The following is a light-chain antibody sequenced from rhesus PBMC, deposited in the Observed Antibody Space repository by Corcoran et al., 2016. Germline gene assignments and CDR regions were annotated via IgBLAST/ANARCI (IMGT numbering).Light chain of an antibody. J-gene: IGKJ4*01. CDR2: GAS. CDR1: QSVSSS. Sequence: EIVMTQSPATLSLSPGERATLSCRASQSVSSSLAWYQQKPGQAPRLLIYGASSRATGIPARFSGSGSGTEFTLTISSLEPEDFAVYYWQQYSNWPLTFGGGTKVEIK. CDR3: QQYSNWPLT. V-gene: IGKV3-42*03.